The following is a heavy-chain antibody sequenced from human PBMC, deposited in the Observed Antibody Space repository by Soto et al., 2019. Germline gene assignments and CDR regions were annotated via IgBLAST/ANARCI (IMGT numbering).Heavy chain of an antibody. Sequence: LVESGGDLVYPGGSLRLSCVGSGFSFSDYSMNWVRQAPGKGLQWVSYISSSSDKTYYAASVKGRFTVSRDNAKNALFLQMNSLRDDDTATYFCARLPKGSLVTAWGQGTRVTLSS. V-gene: IGHV3-48*02. D-gene: IGHD2-21*02. J-gene: IGHJ4*02. CDR1: GFSFSDYS. CDR3: ARLPKGSLVTA. CDR2: ISSSSDKT.